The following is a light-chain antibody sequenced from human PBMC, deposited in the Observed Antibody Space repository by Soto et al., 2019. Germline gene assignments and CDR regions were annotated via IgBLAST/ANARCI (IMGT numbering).Light chain of an antibody. CDR3: CSYAGSSTLYVV. J-gene: IGLJ2*01. CDR2: EGS. CDR1: SSDVGSYNL. V-gene: IGLV2-23*01. Sequence: QSALTQPDSVSGSPGQSITISCTGTSSDVGSYNLVSWYQQHPGKAPKLMIYEGSKRPSGVSNRFSGSKSGNTASLTISGLQAEDEADYYCCSYAGSSTLYVVFGGGTKVTVL.